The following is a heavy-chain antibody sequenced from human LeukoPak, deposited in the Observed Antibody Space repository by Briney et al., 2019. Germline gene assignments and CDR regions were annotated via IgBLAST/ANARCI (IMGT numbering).Heavy chain of an antibody. D-gene: IGHD1-7*01. J-gene: IGHJ3*02. CDR2: TYYRSKWYN. CDR3: ARSENWNSYLAHAFDI. CDR1: GDSVSSNSAA. Sequence: SQTLSLTCAISGDSVSSNSAAWNWIRQSPSRGLEWLGRTYYRSKWYNDYAVSVKSRITINPDTSKNQFSLQLNSVTPEDTAVYYCARSENWNSYLAHAFDIWGQGTMVTVSS. V-gene: IGHV6-1*01.